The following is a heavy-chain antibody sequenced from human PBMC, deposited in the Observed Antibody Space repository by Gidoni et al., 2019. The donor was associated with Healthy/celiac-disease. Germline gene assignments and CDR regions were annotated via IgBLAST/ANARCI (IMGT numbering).Heavy chain of an antibody. J-gene: IGHJ3*02. Sequence: QVQLVQSGAEVKKPGASVKVSCKGSGSTLTELSMHWVRQAPGKGLEWMGGFDPEDGETIYAQKFQGRVTMTEDTSTDTAYMELSSLRSEDTAVYYCATANPPGGIVVVMEDDAFDIWGQGTMVTVSS. CDR2: FDPEDGET. CDR3: ATANPPGGIVVVMEDDAFDI. D-gene: IGHD3-22*01. V-gene: IGHV1-24*01. CDR1: GSTLTELS.